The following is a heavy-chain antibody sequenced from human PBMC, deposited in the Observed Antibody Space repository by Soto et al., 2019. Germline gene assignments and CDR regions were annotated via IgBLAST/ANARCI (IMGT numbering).Heavy chain of an antibody. CDR2: IYYSGST. CDR1: GGSISSGDYY. Sequence: QVQLQESGPGLVKPSQTLSLTCTVSGGSISSGDYYWSWIRQPPGKGLEWIGYIYYSGSTYYNPSPKSRVTISVDTSKNQFSLKLSSVTAADTAVYYCATGSTYYYDSSGSRLGYWGQGTLVTVSS. CDR3: ATGSTYYYDSSGSRLGY. D-gene: IGHD3-22*01. V-gene: IGHV4-30-4*01. J-gene: IGHJ4*02.